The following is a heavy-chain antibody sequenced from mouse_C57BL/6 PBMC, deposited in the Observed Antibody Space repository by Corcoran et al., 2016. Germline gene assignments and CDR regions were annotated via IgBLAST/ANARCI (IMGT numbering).Heavy chain of an antibody. CDR2: INPNNGGT. CDR1: GYTFTDYY. V-gene: IGHV1-26*01. J-gene: IGHJ1*03. CDR3: PRWGSHWYFDV. Sequence: EVQLQQSGPELVKPGASVKISCKASGYTFTDYYMNWVKQSHGRSLEWIGDINPNNGGTSYNQKFKGKATLTVDKSSSTAYVELRSLTSGDSAVYYCPRWGSHWYFDVWGTGTTVTASS.